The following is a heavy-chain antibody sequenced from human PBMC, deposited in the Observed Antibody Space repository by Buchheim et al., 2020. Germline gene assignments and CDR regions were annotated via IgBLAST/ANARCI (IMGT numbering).Heavy chain of an antibody. D-gene: IGHD3-22*01. V-gene: IGHV5-51*01. Sequence: EVQLVQSGAEVKKPGESLKISCKGSGYSFTSYWIGWVRQMPGKGLEWMGIIYPGDSDTRYSPSFQGQVTISADKSISPAYLQWSRLKASNTAMYYCARHSYYYDSSGYDYYYYGMDVWGQGTT. CDR2: IYPGDSDT. CDR1: GYSFTSYW. J-gene: IGHJ6*02. CDR3: ARHSYYYDSSGYDYYYYGMDV.